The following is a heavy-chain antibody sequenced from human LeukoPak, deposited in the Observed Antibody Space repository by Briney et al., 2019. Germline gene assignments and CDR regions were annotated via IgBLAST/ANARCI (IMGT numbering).Heavy chain of an antibody. J-gene: IGHJ5*02. D-gene: IGHD2-2*01. V-gene: IGHV4-34*01. Sequence: PSETLSLTCAVYGGSFSGYYWSWIRQPPGKGLEWIGEVNHSGSTNYNPSLKSRVTISVDTSKNQFSLKLSSVTAADTAVYYCARGSVVPAAIGSSWFDPWGQGTLVTVSS. CDR2: VNHSGST. CDR1: GGSFSGYY. CDR3: ARGSVVPAAIGSSWFDP.